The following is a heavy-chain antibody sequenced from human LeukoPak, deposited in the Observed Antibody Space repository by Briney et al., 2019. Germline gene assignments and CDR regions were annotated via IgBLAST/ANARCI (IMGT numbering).Heavy chain of an antibody. J-gene: IGHJ5*02. CDR1: GGSISSSSYY. V-gene: IGHV4-39*01. Sequence: PSETLSLTCTVSGGSISSSSYYWGWIRQPPGKGLEWIGSIYYSGSTYYNPSLKSRVTISVDTSKNQFSLKLSSVTAADTAVYYCASYLELELLGGWFDPWGQGTLVTVSS. D-gene: IGHD1-7*01. CDR3: ASYLELELLGGWFDP. CDR2: IYYSGST.